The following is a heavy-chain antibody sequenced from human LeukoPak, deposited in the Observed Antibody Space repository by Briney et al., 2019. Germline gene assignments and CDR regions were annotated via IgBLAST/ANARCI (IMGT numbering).Heavy chain of an antibody. J-gene: IGHJ4*01. D-gene: IGHD2-21*01. V-gene: IGHV1-69*04. Sequence: ASVKVSCKASGGTFSSYAISWVRQAPGQGLEWMGRIIPIFGIANYAQKFQGRVTITADKSTSTAYMELSSLRSEDTAVYYCASEPGPIQLDYWGQGTLVTVSS. CDR3: ASEPGPIQLDY. CDR1: GGTFSSYA. CDR2: IIPIFGIA.